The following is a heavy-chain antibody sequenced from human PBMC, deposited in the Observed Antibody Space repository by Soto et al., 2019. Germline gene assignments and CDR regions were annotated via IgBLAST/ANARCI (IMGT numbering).Heavy chain of an antibody. D-gene: IGHD4-17*01. CDR3: ARTTAVPNTLRSRYFFDY. CDR1: GGSVSNKTYY. J-gene: IGHJ4*02. Sequence: PSETLSLTCSVSGGSVSNKTYYWSWIRQPPGKRLEWIGYVYYSGPTNYNPSLKSRVTISVDLSKNQFSLRLSSVTTADTALYYCARTTAVPNTLRSRYFFDYWGQGTLVTVSS. V-gene: IGHV4-61*01. CDR2: VYYSGPT.